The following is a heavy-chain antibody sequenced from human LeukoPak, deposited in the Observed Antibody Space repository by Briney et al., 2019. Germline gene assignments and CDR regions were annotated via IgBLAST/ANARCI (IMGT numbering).Heavy chain of an antibody. D-gene: IGHD2/OR15-2a*01. CDR2: ISGSGGST. Sequence: GGSLRLSCAASGFTFSSYGMHWVRQAPGKGLEWVSGISGSGGSTYYADSVKGRLTISRDNSKNMLYLQMNSLRAEDTAVYYCARILYHSHDYWGRGTLVTVSS. V-gene: IGHV3-23*01. CDR3: ARILYHSHDY. CDR1: GFTFSSYG. J-gene: IGHJ4*02.